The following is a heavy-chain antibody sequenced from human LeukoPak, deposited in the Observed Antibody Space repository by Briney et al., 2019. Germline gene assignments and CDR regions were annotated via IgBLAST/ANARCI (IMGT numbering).Heavy chain of an antibody. J-gene: IGHJ4*02. D-gene: IGHD6-6*01. V-gene: IGHV4-30-2*01. Sequence: SETLSLTCTVSGGSISSSSYYWSWIRQPPGKGLEWIGYIYHSGSTYYNPSLKSRVTISVDRSKNQFSLKLSSVTAADTAVYYCARVVRYSSSSAYFDYWGQGTLVTVSS. CDR2: IYHSGST. CDR3: ARVVRYSSSSAYFDY. CDR1: GGSISSSSYY.